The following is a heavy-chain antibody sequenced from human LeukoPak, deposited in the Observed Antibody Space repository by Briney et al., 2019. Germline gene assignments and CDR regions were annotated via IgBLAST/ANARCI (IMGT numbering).Heavy chain of an antibody. CDR1: GYTFTGYY. J-gene: IGHJ4*02. D-gene: IGHD3-9*01. Sequence: ASVKVSCKASGYTFTGYYMHWVRQAPGQGLEWMGWINPNSGGTNYAQKFQGRVTMTRDTSISTAYMELSRLRSDDTAVYYCARVPQFDWLPPHFDYWGQGTLVTVSS. CDR2: INPNSGGT. CDR3: ARVPQFDWLPPHFDY. V-gene: IGHV1-2*02.